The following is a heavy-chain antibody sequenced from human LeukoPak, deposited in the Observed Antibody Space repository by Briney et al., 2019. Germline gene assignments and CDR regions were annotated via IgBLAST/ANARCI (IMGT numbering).Heavy chain of an antibody. CDR3: ARAGGYCSSTSCYLDWFDP. V-gene: IGHV1-69*13. CDR1: GGTFSSYA. J-gene: IGHJ5*02. Sequence: SVKVSCKASGGTFSSYAISWVRQAPGQGLEWMGGIIPIFGTANYAQKFQGRVTITADESTSTAYMKLSSLRSEDTAVYYCARAGGYCSSTSCYLDWFDPWGQGTLVTVSS. D-gene: IGHD2-2*01. CDR2: IIPIFGTA.